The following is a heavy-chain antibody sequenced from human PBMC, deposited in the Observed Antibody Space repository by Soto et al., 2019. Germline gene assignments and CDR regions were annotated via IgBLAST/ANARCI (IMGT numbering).Heavy chain of an antibody. CDR1: GYTFTSYA. D-gene: IGHD3-22*01. V-gene: IGHV1-3*01. CDR2: INAVNGNT. J-gene: IGHJ4*02. Sequence: QVPLVQSGAEVKKPGASVKVSCKASGYTFTSYAMHWVRQAPGQRLEWMGWINAVNGNTKYSQKFQGRVTITRDTSASTAYMELSSLRSEDTAVYYCARVAGYYDSSGYYYYFDYWGQGTLVTVSS. CDR3: ARVAGYYDSSGYYYYFDY.